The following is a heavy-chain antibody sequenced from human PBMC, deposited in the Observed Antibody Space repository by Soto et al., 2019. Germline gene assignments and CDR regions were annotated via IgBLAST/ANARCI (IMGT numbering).Heavy chain of an antibody. Sequence: GGSLRLSCAASGFTFSSYGMHWVRQAPGKGLEWVAVISYDGSNKYYADSVKGRFTISRDNSKNTLYLQMNSLRAEDTAVYYCAKEEYYDSSGRLGYWGQGTLVTVSS. J-gene: IGHJ4*02. CDR2: ISYDGSNK. V-gene: IGHV3-30*18. D-gene: IGHD3-22*01. CDR3: AKEEYYDSSGRLGY. CDR1: GFTFSSYG.